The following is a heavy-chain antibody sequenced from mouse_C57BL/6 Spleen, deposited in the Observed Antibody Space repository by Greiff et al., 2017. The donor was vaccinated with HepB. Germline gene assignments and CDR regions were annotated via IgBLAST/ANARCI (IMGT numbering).Heavy chain of an antibody. CDR2: IDPNSGGT. J-gene: IGHJ3*01. CDR3: AILTGTRFAY. CDR1: GYTFTSYW. V-gene: IGHV1-72*01. Sequence: QQSCKASGYTFTSYWMHWVKQRPGRGLEWIGRIDPNSGGTKYNEKFKSKATLTVDKPSSTAYMQLSSLTSEDSAVYYCAILTGTRFAYWGQGTLVTVSA. D-gene: IGHD4-1*01.